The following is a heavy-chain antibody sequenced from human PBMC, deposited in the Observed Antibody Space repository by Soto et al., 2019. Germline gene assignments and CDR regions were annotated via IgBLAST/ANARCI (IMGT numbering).Heavy chain of an antibody. V-gene: IGHV3-23*01. CDR3: AKDRGAAAGSQTD. D-gene: IGHD6-13*01. Sequence: GESLKISCAASGFTFSSYAMSWVRQAPGKGLEWVSAISGSGGSTYYAASVKGRFTISRDNSKNTLYLQMNSLRAEDTAVYYCAKDRGAAAGSQTDWGQGTLVTVSS. CDR1: GFTFSSYA. CDR2: ISGSGGST. J-gene: IGHJ4*02.